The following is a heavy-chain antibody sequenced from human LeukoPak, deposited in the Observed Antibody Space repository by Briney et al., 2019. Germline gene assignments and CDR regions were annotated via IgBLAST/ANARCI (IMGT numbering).Heavy chain of an antibody. D-gene: IGHD3-10*01. J-gene: IGHJ4*02. Sequence: ASVKVSCKASGYTFTGYYMHWVRQAPGQGLEWMGGINPNSGVTNYAQKFQGRVTMTRDTSISTAYMELSRLRSDDTAVYYCARDSRLLWFGELSGFDYWGQGTLVTVSS. CDR2: INPNSGVT. CDR3: ARDSRLLWFGELSGFDY. V-gene: IGHV1-2*02. CDR1: GYTFTGYY.